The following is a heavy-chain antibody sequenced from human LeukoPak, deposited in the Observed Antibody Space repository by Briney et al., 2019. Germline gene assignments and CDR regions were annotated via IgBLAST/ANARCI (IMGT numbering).Heavy chain of an antibody. J-gene: IGHJ6*02. D-gene: IGHD2-15*01. Sequence: PGGSLRLSCTASGFTFGDYAMSWFRQAPGKGLEWVGFIRSKAYGGTTEYAASVKGRFTISRDDSKSIAYLQMNSLKTEDTAVYYCTRDLSCSGGSCYSGYYYGMDVWGQGTTVTVSS. CDR1: GFTFGDYA. CDR2: IRSKAYGGTT. CDR3: TRDLSCSGGSCYSGYYYGMDV. V-gene: IGHV3-49*03.